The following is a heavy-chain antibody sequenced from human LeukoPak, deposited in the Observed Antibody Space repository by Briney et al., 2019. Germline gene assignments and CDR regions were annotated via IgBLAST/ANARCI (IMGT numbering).Heavy chain of an antibody. J-gene: IGHJ4*02. Sequence: GGSLRLSCAASGFTFDDYAMHWVRQAPGKGLEWVALISHRENNQNYADSVKGRFTTSRDTSKSMVYLQLNNLRTEDTAVYYCAKERTPYDYGAEFEYWGQGTLVTVSS. V-gene: IGHV3-30*18. CDR1: GFTFDDYA. CDR2: ISHRENNQ. CDR3: AKERTPYDYGAEFEY. D-gene: IGHD3-16*01.